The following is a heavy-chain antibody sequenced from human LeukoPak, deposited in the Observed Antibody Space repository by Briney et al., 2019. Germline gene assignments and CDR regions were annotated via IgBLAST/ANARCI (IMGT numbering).Heavy chain of an antibody. V-gene: IGHV4-39*01. J-gene: IGHJ1*01. Sequence: SETLSLTCAVSGDYISSSSYYWGWIRQSPGTGLEWIGDIYHSGRTYYNPSLKSRVAISIDTSKNQFSLRLRSLTAADTAVFYCARRRYYDSTGYFEWGRGTLVTVSS. CDR3: ARRRYYDSTGYFE. D-gene: IGHD3-22*01. CDR1: GDYISSSSYY. CDR2: IYHSGRT.